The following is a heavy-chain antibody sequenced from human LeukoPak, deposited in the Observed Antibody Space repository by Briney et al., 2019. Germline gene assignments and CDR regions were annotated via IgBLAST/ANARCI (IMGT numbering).Heavy chain of an antibody. V-gene: IGHV3-23*01. CDR1: GFTFSSYS. Sequence: GGSLRLSCAASGFTFSSYSMSWIRQAPGKGLEWVSSISGSGGRIDYADSVKGRFTISRDNSKNTLSLQMNSLTAEDTAVYYCAKNPRLEGWIYFDSWGQGILVTVSS. J-gene: IGHJ4*02. CDR3: AKNPRLEGWIYFDS. D-gene: IGHD1-1*01. CDR2: ISGSGGRI.